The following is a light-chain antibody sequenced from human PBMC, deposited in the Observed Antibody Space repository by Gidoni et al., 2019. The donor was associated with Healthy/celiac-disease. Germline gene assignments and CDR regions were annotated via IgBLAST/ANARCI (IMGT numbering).Light chain of an antibody. CDR1: KLGDKY. V-gene: IGLV3-1*01. J-gene: IGLJ2*01. Sequence: SYELTQPPSVSVSPGQTASITCSGDKLGDKYACWYPQKPGQSPVLVIYQDSQRPSGIPERFSGSTSGNTATLTISGTQAMDEADYYCQAWDSSDVVFGGGTKLTVL. CDR3: QAWDSSDVV. CDR2: QDS.